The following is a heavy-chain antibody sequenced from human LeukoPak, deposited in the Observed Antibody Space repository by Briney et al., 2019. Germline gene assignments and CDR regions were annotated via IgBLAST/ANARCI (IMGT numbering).Heavy chain of an antibody. V-gene: IGHV3-66*01. CDR3: ASPYCSGGSCYRDYYYGMDV. CDR1: GFTISSNY. Sequence: PGGSLRLSCAASGFTISSNYMSWVRQAPGKGLEWVSVIYSGGSTYYADSVKGRFTISRDNSKNTLYLQMNSLRAEDTAVYYCASPYCSGGSCYRDYYYGMDVWGQGTTVTVSS. J-gene: IGHJ6*02. CDR2: IYSGGST. D-gene: IGHD2-15*01.